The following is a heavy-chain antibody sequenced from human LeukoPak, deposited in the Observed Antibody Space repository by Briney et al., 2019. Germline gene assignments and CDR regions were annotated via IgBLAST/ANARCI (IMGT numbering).Heavy chain of an antibody. CDR1: GFTFSSYA. J-gene: IGHJ3*02. V-gene: IGHV3-30*04. CDR2: ISYDGSNK. D-gene: IGHD1-26*01. CDR3: ARERWELPNDAFDI. Sequence: GGSLRLSCAASGFTFSSYAMHWVRQAPGKGLEWVVVISYDGSNKYYADSVKGRFTISRDNSKNTLYLQMNSLRAKDTAVYYCARERWELPNDAFDIWGQGTMVTVSS.